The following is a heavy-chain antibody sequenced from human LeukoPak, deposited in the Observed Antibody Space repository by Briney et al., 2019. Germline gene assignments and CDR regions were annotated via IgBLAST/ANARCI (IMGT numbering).Heavy chain of an antibody. CDR2: INAGNGNT. D-gene: IGHD1-26*01. CDR1: GYTFTSYA. J-gene: IGHJ4*02. CDR3: AGDTPYSGSYYGVDY. V-gene: IGHV1-3*01. Sequence: ASVKVSCKASGYTFTSYAMHWVRQAPGQRLEWMGWINAGNGNTNYAQKLQGRVTMTTDTSTSTAYMELRSLRSDDTAVYYCAGDTPYSGSYYGVDYWGQGTLVTVSS.